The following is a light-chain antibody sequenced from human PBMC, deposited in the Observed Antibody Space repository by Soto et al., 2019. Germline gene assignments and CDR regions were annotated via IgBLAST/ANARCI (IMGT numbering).Light chain of an antibody. V-gene: IGKV3-15*01. CDR1: QSVRSN. CDR3: HQYNMWPPLI. J-gene: IGKJ4*01. CDR2: GAS. Sequence: EIGMTQSPATLYVSPGDSATLSCRASQSVRSNLAWYQQKPGHAPRLLIYGASTRATGIPARFSGSGSGTEFTLTISCRQSEHLAVYYCHQYNMWPPLIFGGGNKLEIK.